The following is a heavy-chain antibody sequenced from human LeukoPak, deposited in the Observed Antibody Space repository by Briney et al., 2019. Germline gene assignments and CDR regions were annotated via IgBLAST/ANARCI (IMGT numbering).Heavy chain of an antibody. Sequence: PGGSLRLSCAASGFTFDDYAMHWVRQAPGKGLEWVSLISWDGGSTYYADSVKGRFTISRDNSKNSLYLQMNSLRAEDTALYYCAKDTYSSGWYGWFDPWGQGTLVTVSS. J-gene: IGHJ5*02. CDR1: GFTFDDYA. V-gene: IGHV3-43D*03. D-gene: IGHD6-19*01. CDR2: ISWDGGST. CDR3: AKDTYSSGWYGWFDP.